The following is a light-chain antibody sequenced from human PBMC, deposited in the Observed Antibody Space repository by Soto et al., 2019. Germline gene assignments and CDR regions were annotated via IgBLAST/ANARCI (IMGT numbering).Light chain of an antibody. CDR3: QQYNNLPPNT. V-gene: IGKV3-15*01. CDR1: QSVSSN. Sequence: EIVMTQSPATLSVSPGERATLSCRASQSVSSNLAWYQQKPGQAPRLLIYGASTRATGIPARFSGSGAGTEFTLTISSLQSEDFAVYYCQQYNNLPPNTFGQGTKLDIK. J-gene: IGKJ2*01. CDR2: GAS.